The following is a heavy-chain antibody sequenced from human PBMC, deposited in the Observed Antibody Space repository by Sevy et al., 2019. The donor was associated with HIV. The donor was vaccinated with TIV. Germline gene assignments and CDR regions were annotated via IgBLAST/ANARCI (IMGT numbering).Heavy chain of an antibody. CDR2: ISGSGGST. D-gene: IGHD3-22*01. CDR1: GFTFSSYA. V-gene: IGHV3-23*01. Sequence: GGSLRLSCAASGFTFSSYAMSWVRQAPGKGLEWVSAISGSGGSTYYADSVKGRFTISRDNSKNTLYLQMNSLRAEDTAVYYGAKDPSYYDSSGYAGYWGQGTLVTVSS. J-gene: IGHJ4*02. CDR3: AKDPSYYDSSGYAGY.